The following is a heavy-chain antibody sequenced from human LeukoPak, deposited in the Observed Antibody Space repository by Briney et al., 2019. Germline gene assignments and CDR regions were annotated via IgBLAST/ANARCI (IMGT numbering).Heavy chain of an antibody. CDR2: IKRDGSEI. V-gene: IGHV3-7*01. CDR1: GFIFSSYW. Sequence: PGGSLRLSCAASGFIFSSYWMNWVRQAPGKGLEWVANIKRDGSEIYYADSVKGRFTISRDNAKNSPYLQMNSLRAEDTAVYYCARGYDYWGQGTLVTVSS. J-gene: IGHJ4*02. CDR3: ARGYDY.